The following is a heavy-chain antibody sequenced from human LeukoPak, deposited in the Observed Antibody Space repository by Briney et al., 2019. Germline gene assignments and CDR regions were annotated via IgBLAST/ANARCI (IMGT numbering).Heavy chain of an antibody. CDR3: ARDLGHTGYDLYDY. J-gene: IGHJ4*02. V-gene: IGHV3-7*01. Sequence: GGSLRLSCAVSGINFRGYWMAWVRQAPGKGLEWVANMKQDGSEKYYVDSVKGRFTISRDNAKNSIYLEMNSLRVEDTAVYYCARDLGHTGYDLYDYWGQGTLVTVSS. D-gene: IGHD5-12*01. CDR2: MKQDGSEK. CDR1: GINFRGYW.